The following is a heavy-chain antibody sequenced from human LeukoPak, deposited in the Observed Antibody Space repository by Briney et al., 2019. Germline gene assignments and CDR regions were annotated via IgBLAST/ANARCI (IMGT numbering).Heavy chain of an antibody. Sequence: GGSLRLSCAASGFSLSSYGMHWVRQAPGKGLEWVAVLSYDGSYENYADSVKGRFTISRDSSKNTLYLQMISLRAEDTAMYYCAKDSRIVAATSLDYWGQGTLVSVSS. CDR1: GFSLSSYG. CDR3: AKDSRIVAATSLDY. J-gene: IGHJ4*02. CDR2: LSYDGSYE. V-gene: IGHV3-30*18. D-gene: IGHD1-26*01.